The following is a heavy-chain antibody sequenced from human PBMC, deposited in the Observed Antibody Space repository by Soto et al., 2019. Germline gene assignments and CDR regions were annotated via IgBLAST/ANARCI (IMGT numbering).Heavy chain of an antibody. CDR1: GFTFSSYA. J-gene: IGHJ5*02. V-gene: IGHV3-23*01. Sequence: GGSLRLSCAASGFTFSSYAMSWVRQAPGKGLEWVSAISGSGGTTYYADSVKGRFTISRDNSKNTLYLQMNSLRAEDTAVYYCARRLEYSGSINWFDPWGQGTLVTVSS. CDR3: ARRLEYSGSINWFDP. D-gene: IGHD5-12*01. CDR2: ISGSGGTT.